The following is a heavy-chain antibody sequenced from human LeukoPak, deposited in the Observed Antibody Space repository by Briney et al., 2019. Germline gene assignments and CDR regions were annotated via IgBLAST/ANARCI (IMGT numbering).Heavy chain of an antibody. D-gene: IGHD5-12*01. CDR1: TFTFSGYS. J-gene: IGHJ6*02. CDR3: ARDRTVKARIGGMDV. CDR2: ISESSSHT. Sequence: GGSLRLSCAASTFTFSGYSMNWVRQAPGKGLEWVSYISESSSHTYYADSVKGRFTISRDNAKNSLYLQMNSLRAEGTAIYYCARDRTVKARIGGMDVWGQGTTVIVSS. V-gene: IGHV3-21*06.